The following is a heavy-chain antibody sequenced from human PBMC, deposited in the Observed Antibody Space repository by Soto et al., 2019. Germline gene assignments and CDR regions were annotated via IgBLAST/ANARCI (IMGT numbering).Heavy chain of an antibody. CDR1: GGSISSGGYY. Sequence: QVQLQESGPGLVKPSQTLSLTCTVSGGSISSGGYYWSWIRQHPGKGLEWIGYIYYSGSTYYNPSLKSLVTISVDTSKNQCALKLSSVTAADTDVYYCARGLRILWFGEGGIDPWGQGTLVTVSS. CDR2: IYYSGST. D-gene: IGHD3-10*01. CDR3: ARGLRILWFGEGGIDP. V-gene: IGHV4-31*01. J-gene: IGHJ5*02.